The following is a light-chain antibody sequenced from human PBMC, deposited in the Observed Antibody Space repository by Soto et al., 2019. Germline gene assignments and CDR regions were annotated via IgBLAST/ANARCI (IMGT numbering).Light chain of an antibody. J-gene: IGLJ2*01. Sequence: QTVVTQPASVSGSPGQSITISCTGTSSDVGDYKYVSWYQQHPGKAPKLMIYEVTNRPSGVSDRFSGSKSGTTASLIISGLQAEDEADYYCTSYTSSSTLVFGGGTKLTVL. V-gene: IGLV2-14*01. CDR3: TSYTSSSTLV. CDR2: EVT. CDR1: SSDVGDYKY.